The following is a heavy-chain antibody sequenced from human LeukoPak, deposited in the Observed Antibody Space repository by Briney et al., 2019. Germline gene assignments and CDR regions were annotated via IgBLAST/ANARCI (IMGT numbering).Heavy chain of an antibody. CDR2: ITPILGIA. CDR1: GGTFSSYA. CDR3: ATNGGVTMIVVVHTEGQFLQH. J-gene: IGHJ1*01. Sequence: ASVKVSCKASGGTFSSYAISWVRQAPGQGLEWMGRITPILGIANYAQKFQGRVTITADKSTSTAYMELNSLRAEDTAVYYCATNGGVTMIVVVHTEGQFLQHWGQGTLVTVSS. D-gene: IGHD3-22*01. V-gene: IGHV1-69*04.